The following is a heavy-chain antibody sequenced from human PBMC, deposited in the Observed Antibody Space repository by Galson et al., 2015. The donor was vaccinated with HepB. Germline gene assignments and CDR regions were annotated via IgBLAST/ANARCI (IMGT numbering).Heavy chain of an antibody. V-gene: IGHV5-51*01. CDR3: ARLPVTWGSAFYYYYYGMDV. Sequence: QSGAEVKKPGESLKISCKGSGYSFTSYWIGWVRQMPGKGLEWMGIIYPGDSDTRYSPSFQGQVTISADKSISTAYLQWSSLKASDTAMYYCARLPVTWGSAFYYYYYGMDVWGQGTTVTVSS. CDR1: GYSFTSYW. D-gene: IGHD3-16*01. CDR2: IYPGDSDT. J-gene: IGHJ6*02.